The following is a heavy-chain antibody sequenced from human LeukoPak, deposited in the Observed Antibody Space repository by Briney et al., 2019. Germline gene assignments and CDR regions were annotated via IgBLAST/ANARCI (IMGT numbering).Heavy chain of an antibody. CDR3: AKEYYFDY. J-gene: IGHJ4*02. V-gene: IGHV3-64*01. CDR1: GFSFSPYV. CDR2: ISTNGGST. Sequence: PGGSLRLSCAASGFSFSPYVMNWVRQAPGKGLEYVSGISTNGGSTYYANSVEGRFTISRDNSKNTLYLQMNSLRAEDTAVYYCAKEYYFDYWGQGTLVTVSS.